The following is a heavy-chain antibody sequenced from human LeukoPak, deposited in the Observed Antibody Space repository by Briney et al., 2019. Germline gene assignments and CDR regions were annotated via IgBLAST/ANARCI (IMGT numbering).Heavy chain of an antibody. J-gene: IGHJ3*02. CDR3: AREHYDILTGLYIDAFDI. D-gene: IGHD3-9*01. Sequence: SETLSLTCTVSGVSISSSSYYWGWIRQPPGKGLEWIGTIYYSGSTYYNPSLKSRVTISVDTSKNQFSLKLSSVTAADTAVYYCAREHYDILTGLYIDAFDIWGPGTRVTVSS. CDR1: GVSISSSSYY. CDR2: IYYSGST. V-gene: IGHV4-39*07.